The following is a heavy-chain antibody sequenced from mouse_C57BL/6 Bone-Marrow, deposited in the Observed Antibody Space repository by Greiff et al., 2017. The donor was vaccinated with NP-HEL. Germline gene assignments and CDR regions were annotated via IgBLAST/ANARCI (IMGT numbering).Heavy chain of an antibody. V-gene: IGHV5-17*01. CDR1: GFTFSDYG. CDR2: ISSGSSTI. D-gene: IGHD2-4*01. J-gene: IGHJ3*01. CDR3: ARWGRYYDYDVPFAY. Sequence: EVNVVESGGGLVKPGGSLKLSCAASGFTFSDYGMHWVRQAPEKGLEWVAYISSGSSTIYYADTVKGRFTISRDNAKNTLFLQMTSLRSEDTAMYYCARWGRYYDYDVPFAYWGQGTLVTVSA.